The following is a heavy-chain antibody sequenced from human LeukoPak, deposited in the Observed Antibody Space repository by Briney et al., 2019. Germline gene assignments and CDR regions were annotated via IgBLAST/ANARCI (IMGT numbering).Heavy chain of an antibody. Sequence: GGSLRLSCAASGFTFSNYGLSWVRQAPGKGLEWVSGITGSGGSTYYADSVKGRFTISRDNSKNTLYLQMNSLRAEDTAVYYCARMRYDSSGYYTPFDYWGQGTLVTVSS. CDR2: ITGSGGST. J-gene: IGHJ4*02. V-gene: IGHV3-23*01. CDR3: ARMRYDSSGYYTPFDY. CDR1: GFTFSNYG. D-gene: IGHD3-22*01.